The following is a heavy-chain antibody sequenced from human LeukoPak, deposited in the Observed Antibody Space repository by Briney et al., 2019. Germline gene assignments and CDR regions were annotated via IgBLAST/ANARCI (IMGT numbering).Heavy chain of an antibody. Sequence: PGGSLRLSCAASGFTFSSYSMNWVRQAPGKGLEWVSSISSSSSYIYYADSAKGRFTISRDNAKNSLYLQMNSLRAEDTAVYYCASDASLCGGDCYPYWYFDLWGRGTLVTVSS. J-gene: IGHJ2*01. CDR3: ASDASLCGGDCYPYWYFDL. CDR1: GFTFSSYS. V-gene: IGHV3-21*01. D-gene: IGHD2-21*02. CDR2: ISSSSSYI.